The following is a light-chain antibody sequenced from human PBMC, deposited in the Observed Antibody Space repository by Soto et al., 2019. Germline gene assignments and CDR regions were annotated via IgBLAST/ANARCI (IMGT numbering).Light chain of an antibody. CDR1: SSDVCGYNY. Sequence: HSVLNQPASVFGSPGQSLTISCTGTSSDVCGYNYVSWYQQHPGKAPKFMIYDVSNRPSGVSNRFSGSKSGNTASLTISGLQAEDEADYYCSSYTTSNTRQIVFGTGTKVTDL. CDR2: DVS. J-gene: IGLJ1*01. CDR3: SSYTTSNTRQIV. V-gene: IGLV2-14*01.